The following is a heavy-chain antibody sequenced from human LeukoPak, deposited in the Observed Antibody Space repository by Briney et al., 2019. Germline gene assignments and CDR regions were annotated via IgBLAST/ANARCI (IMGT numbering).Heavy chain of an antibody. Sequence: SETLSLTCIVSGGSISSYYWSWIRQPPGKGLEWIGYIYYSGNTNYNPSLKSRVTISIDTSKNQFSLKLSSVTAADTAVCHCARVGDGNFDYWGQGTLVTVSS. D-gene: IGHD3-10*01. CDR2: IYYSGNT. J-gene: IGHJ4*02. CDR3: ARVGDGNFDY. V-gene: IGHV4-59*01. CDR1: GGSISSYY.